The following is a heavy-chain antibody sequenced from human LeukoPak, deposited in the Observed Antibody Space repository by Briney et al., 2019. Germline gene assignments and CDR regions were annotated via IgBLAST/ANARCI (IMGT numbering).Heavy chain of an antibody. J-gene: IGHJ6*03. CDR1: GFTFSNAW. D-gene: IGHD4-11*01. CDR3: ARDRSSYSPYYYMDV. CDR2: ISSSSSYI. V-gene: IGHV3-21*01. Sequence: PGGSLRLSCAASGFTFSNAWMSWVRQAPGKGLEWVSSISSSSSYIYYADSVKGRFTISRDNAKNSLYLQMNSLRAEDTAVYYCARDRSSYSPYYYMDVWGKGTTVTVSS.